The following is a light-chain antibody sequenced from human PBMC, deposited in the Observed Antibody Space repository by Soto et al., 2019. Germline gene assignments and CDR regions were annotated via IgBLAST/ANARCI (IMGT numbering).Light chain of an antibody. CDR2: GSF. CDR1: QSVSSSY. CDR3: QQYNDRPPIT. Sequence: EILMTQSPATLSVSPGEIATLSCRASQSVSSSYLAWYQQKPGQAPRLLIVGSFARATGIPARFSGSGSGSEFTLTISGLQSEDFAVYYCQQYNDRPPITFGQGTRLEIK. V-gene: IGKV3-15*01. J-gene: IGKJ5*01.